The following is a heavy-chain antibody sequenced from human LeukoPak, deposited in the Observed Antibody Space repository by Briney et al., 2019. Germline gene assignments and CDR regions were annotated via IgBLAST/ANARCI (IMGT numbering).Heavy chain of an antibody. CDR1: GRSFSSYC. V-gene: IGHV4-59*01. J-gene: IGHJ4*02. D-gene: IGHD3-10*01. Sequence: SETLSLTCTVSGRSFSSYCWSWIRQPPGKGLEWIGYIYYSGSTNYNPSLKSRVTISVDTSKNQFSLKLSSVTAADTAVYYCAAGEAFDYWGQGTLVTVSS. CDR3: AAGEAFDY. CDR2: IYYSGST.